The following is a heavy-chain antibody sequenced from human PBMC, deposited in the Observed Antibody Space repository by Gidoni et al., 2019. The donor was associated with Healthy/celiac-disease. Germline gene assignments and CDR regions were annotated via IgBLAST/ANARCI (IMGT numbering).Heavy chain of an antibody. D-gene: IGHD6-6*01. Sequence: QVQLQQWGAGLLKPSETLSLTCAVYGGSFSGYYWSWIRQPPGKGLEWIGEINHSGSTNYNPSLKSRVTISVDTSKNQFSLKLSSVTAADTAVYYCARGGGSSSSTGSPYYFDYWGQGTLVTVSS. J-gene: IGHJ4*02. V-gene: IGHV4-34*01. CDR1: GGSFSGYY. CDR3: ARGGGSSSSTGSPYYFDY. CDR2: INHSGST.